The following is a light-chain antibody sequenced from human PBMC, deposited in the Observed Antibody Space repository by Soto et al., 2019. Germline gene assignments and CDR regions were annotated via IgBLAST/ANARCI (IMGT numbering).Light chain of an antibody. Sequence: DSQMTQSPSTLSASVGGTLTITCRASQTISRWLAWYQQKPPKAPRLIXYTASTLESGVPSRFSASGSGTEFTPTISSLQSEDFAVYYCQQYNHWPPYTFGQGTKVDIK. CDR3: QQYNHWPPYT. V-gene: IGKV1-5*01. CDR2: TAS. J-gene: IGKJ2*01. CDR1: QTISRW.